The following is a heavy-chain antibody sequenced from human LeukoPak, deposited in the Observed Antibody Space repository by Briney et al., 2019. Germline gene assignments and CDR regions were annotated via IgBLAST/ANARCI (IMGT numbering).Heavy chain of an antibody. CDR1: GFTFSSHW. CDR3: ARVDLVAAGHFEY. CDR2: INQDGSGK. V-gene: IGHV3-7*01. J-gene: IGHJ4*02. D-gene: IGHD6-13*01. Sequence: PGGSLRLSCAVSGFTFSSHWMIWVRQAPGKGLEWVANINQDGSGKYYVDSVKGRFTISRDNAEGSLFLQMNSLRAEDTAVYYWARVDLVAAGHFEYWGQGTLVTVS.